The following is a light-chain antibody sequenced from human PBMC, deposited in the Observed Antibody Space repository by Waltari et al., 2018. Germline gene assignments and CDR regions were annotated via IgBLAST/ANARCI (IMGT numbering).Light chain of an antibody. V-gene: IGKV3D-15*01. J-gene: IGKJ4*01. CDR2: GAS. CDR3: QQNSNWPHAT. Sequence: EIVMTQPPATLSLSPGERATLSCRASQSVNDDLAWYQKRPGQAPRLLIYGASTRATGIPDRFTGSGSGTEFTLTITSLEPEDVAVYYCQQNSNWPHATFGGGTKVEIK. CDR1: QSVNDD.